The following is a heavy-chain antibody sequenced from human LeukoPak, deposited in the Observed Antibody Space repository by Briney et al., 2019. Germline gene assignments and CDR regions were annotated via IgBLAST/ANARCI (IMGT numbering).Heavy chain of an antibody. CDR1: GFTFSTYS. Sequence: GGSLRLSCAASGFTFSTYSMNWLRLAPGKGLEWVSYISSSGNTIYYADSVKGRFTISRDNAKNSLYLQMNSLRAEDTAVYYCATYSSLNRREFQFWGQGTLLTVSS. D-gene: IGHD3-22*01. V-gene: IGHV3-48*04. CDR3: ATYSSLNRREFQF. J-gene: IGHJ1*01. CDR2: ISSSGNTI.